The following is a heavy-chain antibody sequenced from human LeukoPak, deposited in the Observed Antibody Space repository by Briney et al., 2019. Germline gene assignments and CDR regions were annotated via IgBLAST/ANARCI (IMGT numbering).Heavy chain of an antibody. Sequence: GGSLRLSCAASGFTFSSYWMHWVRQAPGKGLVWVSRINSDGSSTSYADSVKGRFTISRDNAKNTLYLQMNSLRPEDTAVYYCAKDVVGQQWPENCWGQGTLVTVSS. CDR3: AKDVVGQQWPENC. CDR1: GFTFSSYW. J-gene: IGHJ4*02. V-gene: IGHV3-74*01. D-gene: IGHD6-19*01. CDR2: INSDGSST.